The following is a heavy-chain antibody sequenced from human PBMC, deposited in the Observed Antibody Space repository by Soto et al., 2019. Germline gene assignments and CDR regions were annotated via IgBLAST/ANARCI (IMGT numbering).Heavy chain of an antibody. CDR3: AREGTGMDV. D-gene: IGHD1-1*01. J-gene: IGHJ6*02. CDR1: GGSISSYY. V-gene: IGHV4-59*01. Sequence: QVQLQESGPGLVKPSETLSLTCTVSGGSISSYYWSWIRQPPGKGLEWIGYIYYSGSTNYNPSLRXRXTXXVDTSKNQFSLKRSSVTAADTAVYYCAREGTGMDVWGQGTTVTVSS. CDR2: IYYSGST.